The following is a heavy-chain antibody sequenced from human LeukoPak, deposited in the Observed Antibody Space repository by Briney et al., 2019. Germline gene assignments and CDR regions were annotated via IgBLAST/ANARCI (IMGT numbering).Heavy chain of an antibody. D-gene: IGHD6-13*01. CDR2: MSYSGDT. Sequence: PSEILSLTCTVSGASISSVGYYWSWIRQHPGTGLEAIGYMSYSGDTFYNASLKSRVTMSLDTSKKQILLKLNSVTAADTAVYYCAVKVAATGFYWGQGTLVTVSS. J-gene: IGHJ4*02. CDR3: AVKVAATGFY. CDR1: GASISSVGYY. V-gene: IGHV4-31*03.